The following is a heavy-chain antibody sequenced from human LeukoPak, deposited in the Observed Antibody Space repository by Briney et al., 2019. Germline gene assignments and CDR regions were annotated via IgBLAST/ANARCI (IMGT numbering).Heavy chain of an antibody. J-gene: IGHJ4*02. V-gene: IGHV4-59*05. CDR2: IYYSGST. CDR1: GGTISSYY. CDR3: ARLIGELLYDY. D-gene: IGHD3-10*01. Sequence: PSETLSLTCTVSGGTISSYYWNWIRQPPGKGLEWIGSIYYSGSTYYNPSLKSRVTISVDTSKNQFSLKLSSVTAADTAVYYCARLIGELLYDYWGQGTLVTVSS.